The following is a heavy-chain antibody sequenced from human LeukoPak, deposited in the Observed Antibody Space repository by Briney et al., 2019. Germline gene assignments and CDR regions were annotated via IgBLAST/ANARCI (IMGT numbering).Heavy chain of an antibody. CDR3: ARLAARLSWFDP. J-gene: IGHJ5*02. CDR1: GGSISTNSYY. V-gene: IGHV4-39*01. CDR2: IYYSGST. Sequence: SETLSLTCTVSGGSISTNSYYWGWIRQPPGKGLKWIGSIYYSGSTYYNPSLRSRVTISVDTSKNQFSLKLSSVTAADTAVYYCARLAARLSWFDPWGQGTLVTVSS. D-gene: IGHD5-12*01.